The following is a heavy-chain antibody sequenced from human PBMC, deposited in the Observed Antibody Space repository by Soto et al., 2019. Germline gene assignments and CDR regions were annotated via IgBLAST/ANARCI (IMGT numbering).Heavy chain of an antibody. CDR2: INYDGTTT. D-gene: IGHD6-13*01. V-gene: IGHV3-74*01. J-gene: IGHJ1*01. Sequence: EVQLVESGGGLVQPGGSLRLSCAASGFAFSTYWMHWVRQAPGEGPVWVSRINYDGTTTTYADSVKGRFTISRDNAKNTLYRQMNSLRAEETGVYYCTRGPWPSSAGTGAYGGQETLVTVSS. CDR3: TRGPWPSSAGTGAY. CDR1: GFAFSTYW.